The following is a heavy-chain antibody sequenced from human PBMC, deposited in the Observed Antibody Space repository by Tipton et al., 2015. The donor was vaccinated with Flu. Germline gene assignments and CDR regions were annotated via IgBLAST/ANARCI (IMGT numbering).Heavy chain of an antibody. Sequence: LRLSCAVSGGSISSGGYSWSWIRQPPGKGLEWIGYIYHSGSTYYNPSLKSRVTISVDRSKNQFSLKLSSVTAADTAVYYCAREIPAYYFDYWGQGTLVTVSS. CDR3: AREIPAYYFDY. CDR1: GGSISSGGYS. J-gene: IGHJ4*02. CDR2: IYHSGST. V-gene: IGHV4-30-2*01.